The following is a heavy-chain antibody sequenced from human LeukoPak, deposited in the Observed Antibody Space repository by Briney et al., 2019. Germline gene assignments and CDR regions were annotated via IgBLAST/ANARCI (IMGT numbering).Heavy chain of an antibody. V-gene: IGHV3-23*01. CDR2: ISGSGGST. CDR1: GFTFSSYA. D-gene: IGHD5-24*01. CDR3: AKDDAWLQYND. J-gene: IGHJ4*02. Sequence: PGGSLRLSCTASGFTFSSYAMSWVRQAPGKGLERVSAISGSGGSTYYVDSVKGRFTFSRDNSKNTLYLQINSLRDEDTAVYYCAKDDAWLQYNDWGQGTLVTVSS.